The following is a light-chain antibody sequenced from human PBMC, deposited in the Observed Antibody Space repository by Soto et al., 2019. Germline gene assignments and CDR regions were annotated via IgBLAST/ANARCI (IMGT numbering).Light chain of an antibody. CDR1: QSISIY. CDR2: AAS. CDR3: QQSYSTPT. J-gene: IGKJ4*01. V-gene: IGKV1-39*01. Sequence: DIQMTQSPSSLSSSVGDIFTITCRASQSISIYLNWYQQKPGKAPVLLIYAASNLQSGVPSRFGGSGSGTDFTLTISSLQPEDFATYYCQQSYSTPTFGGGTKVDIK.